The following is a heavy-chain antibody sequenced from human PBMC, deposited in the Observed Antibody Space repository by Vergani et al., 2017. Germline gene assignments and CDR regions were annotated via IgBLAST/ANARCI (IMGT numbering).Heavy chain of an antibody. CDR2: INPSGGST. CDR1: GYTFTSYY. J-gene: IGHJ4*02. Sequence: QVQLVQSGAEVKKPGASVKVSCKASGYTFTSYYMHWVRQAPGQGLEWMGIINPSGGSTSYAQKFQGRVNMTRDTSTSTVYMELSSLRSEDTAVYYCARDGGSAGYFDYWGQGTLVTVSS. D-gene: IGHD2-15*01. V-gene: IGHV1-46*01. CDR3: ARDGGSAGYFDY.